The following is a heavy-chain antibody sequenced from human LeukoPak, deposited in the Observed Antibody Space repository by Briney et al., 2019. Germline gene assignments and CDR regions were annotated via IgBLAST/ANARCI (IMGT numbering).Heavy chain of an antibody. V-gene: IGHV4-34*01. CDR3: ARRWGLRAMEGKRWFDP. CDR1: GGSISSYY. D-gene: IGHD5-18*01. J-gene: IGHJ5*02. Sequence: SETLSLTCTVSGGSISSYYWSWIRQPPGKGLEWIGEINHSGSTNYNPSLKSRVTISVDTSKNQFSLKLSSVTAADTAVYYCARRWGLRAMEGKRWFDPWGQGTLVTVSS. CDR2: INHSGST.